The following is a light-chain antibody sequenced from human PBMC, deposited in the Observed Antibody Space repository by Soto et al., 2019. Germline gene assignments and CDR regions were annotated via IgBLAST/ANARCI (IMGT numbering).Light chain of an antibody. Sequence: DVVMTQSPDSLAVSLGERATIKCKSIQSVLHSPSNNNFLLWYQQKPGRPPKLLIHCASTRQSGVPDRFSGSGSGTDFTLTINNLQPEDVAVYYCQEYHSTPWTFGHGTRVEIK. CDR2: CAS. V-gene: IGKV4-1*01. CDR3: QEYHSTPWT. CDR1: QSVLHSPSNNNF. J-gene: IGKJ1*01.